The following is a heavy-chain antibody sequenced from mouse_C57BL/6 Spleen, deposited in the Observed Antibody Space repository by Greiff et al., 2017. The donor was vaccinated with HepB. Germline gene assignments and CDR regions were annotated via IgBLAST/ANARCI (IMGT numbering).Heavy chain of an antibody. CDR1: GYSITNGNHW. CDR2: ISSSGST. D-gene: IGHD1-1*01. J-gene: IGHJ1*03. CDR3: ARTVVATPYWYFDV. Sequence: VQLQQSGPALVKPSQTVSLTCTVTGYSITNGNHWWNWIRQVSGSKLEWIGYISSSGSTDSIPSLKSRISITRDTSKNQLFLQLNSVTTEDIATYYCARTVVATPYWYFDVWGTGTTVTVSS. V-gene: IGHV3-4*01.